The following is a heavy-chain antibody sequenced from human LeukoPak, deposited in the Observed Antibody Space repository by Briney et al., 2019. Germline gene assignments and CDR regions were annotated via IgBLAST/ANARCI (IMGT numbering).Heavy chain of an antibody. J-gene: IGHJ4*02. Sequence: GGSLRLSCAASGFTFSSYGMHWVRQAPGKGLEWVAVIWYDGSKKYYIDSVTGRFTISRDNSKNTLYLQMNSLRAEDTAMYYCARASLRSSSSHNFDQWGQGALVTVSS. D-gene: IGHD6-13*01. CDR1: GFTFSSYG. V-gene: IGHV3-33*01. CDR2: IWYDGSKK. CDR3: ARASLRSSSSHNFDQ.